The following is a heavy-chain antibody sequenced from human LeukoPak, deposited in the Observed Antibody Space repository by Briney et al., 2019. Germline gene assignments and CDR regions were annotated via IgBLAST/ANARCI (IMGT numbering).Heavy chain of an antibody. V-gene: IGHV3-23*01. CDR2: ISGSGGST. Sequence: GGSLRLSCAASGFTFSSYAMSWVRQAPGKGLEWVSAISGSGGSTYYADSVKGRFTISRDNSKNTLYLQMNSLRAEDTAVYYCAKDRAWGSGSDLDAFDIWGQGSMVTVSS. CDR1: GFTFSSYA. CDR3: AKDRAWGSGSDLDAFDI. J-gene: IGHJ3*02. D-gene: IGHD3-10*01.